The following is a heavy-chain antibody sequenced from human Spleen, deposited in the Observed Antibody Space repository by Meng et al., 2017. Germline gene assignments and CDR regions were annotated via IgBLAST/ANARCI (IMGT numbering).Heavy chain of an antibody. CDR2: IIPISGSA. D-gene: IGHD5-18*01. CDR1: GGTFSSYA. J-gene: IGHJ6*02. V-gene: IGHV1-69*06. CDR3: ARREYSFRSDYYYGLDV. Sequence: SVKVSCKASGGTFSSYAISWVRQAPGQGLEWMGGIIPISGSANYAQKFQDRVTIIADKFTSTAYMELSSLRSDDTAVYYCARREYSFRSDYYYGLDVWGQGTTVTVSS.